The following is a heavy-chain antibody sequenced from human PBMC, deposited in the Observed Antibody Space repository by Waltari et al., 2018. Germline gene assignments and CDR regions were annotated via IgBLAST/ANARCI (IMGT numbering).Heavy chain of an antibody. CDR2: INAGNGNT. V-gene: IGHV1-3*01. CDR1: GYTFTSYA. J-gene: IGHJ4*02. D-gene: IGHD6-19*01. CDR3: AREAVASFDY. Sequence: QVQLVQSGAEVKKPGASVKVSCKASGYTFTSYAMHWVRPAPGQRVEWMGWINAGNGNTKQSQKFQGRVTSTRDTSASTAYMELSSLRSEDTAVYDCAREAVASFDYWGQGTLVTVSS.